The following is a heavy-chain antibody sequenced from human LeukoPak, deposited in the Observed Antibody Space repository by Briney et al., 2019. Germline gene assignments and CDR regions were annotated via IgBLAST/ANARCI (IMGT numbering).Heavy chain of an antibody. J-gene: IGHJ4*02. Sequence: PSETLSLTCTVSGGSISSYYWSWIRQSAGKGLEWIGRIYSSGSTNYNPSLKSRVIMSVDTSKNQFSLKLTSVTGADTAVYYCARGGDLSGTYYFDFWGQGTLVTVSS. CDR1: GGSISSYY. CDR3: ARGGDLSGTYYFDF. D-gene: IGHD2-21*02. CDR2: IYSSGST. V-gene: IGHV4-4*07.